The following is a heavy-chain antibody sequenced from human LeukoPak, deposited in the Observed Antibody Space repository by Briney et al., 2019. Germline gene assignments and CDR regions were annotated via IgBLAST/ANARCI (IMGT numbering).Heavy chain of an antibody. V-gene: IGHV3-13*01. CDR1: GFTFSTFD. D-gene: IGHD3-10*01. Sequence: GEPLKISCAASGFTFSTFDMHWVRQGTGKGLEWVAGIGTAGDTHYPDSVKGRFTISRENAKNSLYLQVNSLRAGDTAVYYCARAGQWFSDAYDIWGQGTMVTVSS. CDR2: IGTAGDT. J-gene: IGHJ3*02. CDR3: ARAGQWFSDAYDI.